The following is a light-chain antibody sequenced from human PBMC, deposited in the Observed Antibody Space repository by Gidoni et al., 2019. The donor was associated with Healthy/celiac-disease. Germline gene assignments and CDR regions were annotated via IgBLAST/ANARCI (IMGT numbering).Light chain of an antibody. CDR2: WAS. Sequence: DIVMTQSPDSLAVSLGERATINCKSSQSVLYSSNNKNYLAWYQQKPGQPPKLLIYWASTRESGVPDRFSGSGSGTDFTLTISSLQAEDVAVYYCQQYYSTRLTFGPXTKVDIK. CDR3: QQYYSTRLT. V-gene: IGKV4-1*01. CDR1: QSVLYSSNNKNY. J-gene: IGKJ3*01.